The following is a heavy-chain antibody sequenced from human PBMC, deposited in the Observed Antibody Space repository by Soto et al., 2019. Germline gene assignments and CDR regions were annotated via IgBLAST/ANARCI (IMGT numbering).Heavy chain of an antibody. Sequence: QGHLVQSGAEVKEPGASVKISCKASRYTFTAYAIHWLRQAPGQSLEWLGWIDTGNQNTKYSPAFQDRVTITADTFANRADMELSSLSFEDTAVYYCARDAKWAPRGVEAPQDDYFDSWGQGTLVTVSA. D-gene: IGHD1-26*01. V-gene: IGHV1-3*04. CDR2: IDTGNQNT. CDR1: RYTFTAYA. CDR3: ARDAKWAPRGVEAPQDDYFDS. J-gene: IGHJ4*02.